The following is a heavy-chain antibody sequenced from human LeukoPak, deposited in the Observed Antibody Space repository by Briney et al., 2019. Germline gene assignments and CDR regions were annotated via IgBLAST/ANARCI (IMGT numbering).Heavy chain of an antibody. V-gene: IGHV3-21*01. CDR1: GFTFSSYG. D-gene: IGHD4-11*01. J-gene: IGHJ4*02. CDR2: ISSSGVYI. CDR3: TRDSPLTVADF. Sequence: GGSLRLSCAASGFTFSSYGMHWVRQAPGRGLEWVSSISSSGVYIYYSDSLKGRFTISRDDAKNSLYLQMSNLRADDTAVYYCTRDSPLTVADFWGQGTLVTVSS.